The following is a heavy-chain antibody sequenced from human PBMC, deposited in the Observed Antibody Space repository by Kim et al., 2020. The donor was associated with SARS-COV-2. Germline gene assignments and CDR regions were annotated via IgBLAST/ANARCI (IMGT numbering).Heavy chain of an antibody. V-gene: IGHV3-74*01. Sequence: DSVKGRFTISGDNAKNTLHLNMNSLRAEDTAVYYCARASRVGSSLVAIAYWGQGTLVTVSS. CDR3: ARASRVGSSLVAIAY. D-gene: IGHD6-13*01. J-gene: IGHJ4*02.